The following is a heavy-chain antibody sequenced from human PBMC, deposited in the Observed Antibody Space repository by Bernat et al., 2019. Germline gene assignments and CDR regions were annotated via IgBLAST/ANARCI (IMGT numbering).Heavy chain of an antibody. CDR3: ARDDGSSWYFYYYYMDV. D-gene: IGHD6-13*01. J-gene: IGHJ6*03. Sequence: QVQLVQSGAEVKKPGSSVKVSCKASGGTFSSYAISWVRQAPGQGLEWMGGIIPIFGTANYAQKFQGRVTITADKSTSTAYMELSSLRSEDTAVYYCARDDGSSWYFYYYYMDVWGKGTTVTVSS. V-gene: IGHV1-69*06. CDR1: GGTFSSYA. CDR2: IIPIFGTA.